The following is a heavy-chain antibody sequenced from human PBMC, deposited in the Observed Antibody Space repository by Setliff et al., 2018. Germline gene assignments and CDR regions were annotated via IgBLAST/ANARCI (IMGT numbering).Heavy chain of an antibody. CDR3: ARGRAGHSGH. J-gene: IGHJ4*02. V-gene: IGHV4-31*03. CDR2: TYYSGSTS. D-gene: IGHD6-19*01. CDR1: GGSISSGGYY. Sequence: SETLSLTCTVSGGSISSGGYYWSWIRQHPGKGLEWIGYTYYSGSTSYYNPSLKSRVTISVDTSKNQFSLKLSSVTAADTAVYYCARGRAGHSGHWGQGTLVTV.